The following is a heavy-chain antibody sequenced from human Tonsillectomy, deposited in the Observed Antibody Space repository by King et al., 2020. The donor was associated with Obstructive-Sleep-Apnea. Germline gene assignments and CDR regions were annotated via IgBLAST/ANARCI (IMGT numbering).Heavy chain of an antibody. V-gene: IGHV3-30*18. J-gene: IGHJ6*02. CDR1: GFTFSSYC. CDR2: ISYDGSNK. CDR3: AKELIAAAATGGMDV. D-gene: IGHD6-13*01. Sequence: VQLVESGGGVVQPGRSLRLSCTASGFTFSSYCMHWVRQAPGKGLEWVAVISYDGSNKYYIDSVKGRFTISRDNSKNTLYLQMNSLRPEDTAVYYCAKELIAAAATGGMDVWGQGTTVTVSS.